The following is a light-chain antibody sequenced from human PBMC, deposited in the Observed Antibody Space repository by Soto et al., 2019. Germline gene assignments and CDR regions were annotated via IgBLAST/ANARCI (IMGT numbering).Light chain of an antibody. Sequence: EIVLTQSPATLSVSLGDSATLSCRASQSVSLSLAWFQMRPGQPPRLLIYGASTRATDIPARFSGSGSVTDFTLTISSLQSEDFAVYFCQQYHIWPSWTFGQGNKVEHK. CDR3: QQYHIWPSWT. CDR2: GAS. J-gene: IGKJ1*01. CDR1: QSVSLS. V-gene: IGKV3-15*01.